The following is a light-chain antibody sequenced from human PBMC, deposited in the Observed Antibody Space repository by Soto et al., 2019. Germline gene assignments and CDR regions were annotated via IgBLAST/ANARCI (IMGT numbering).Light chain of an antibody. CDR3: SSYTSSSTRVV. V-gene: IGLV2-14*01. CDR1: SSDVGGYNY. Sequence: QSVLTQPASVSGSPGQSITISCTGTSSDVGGYNYVSWYQQHPGKAPKLMIYDVSNRPSGVSTRFSGSTSGNTASLTISGLQDEDEADDYCSSYTSSSTRVVFGGGTKLTVL. J-gene: IGLJ2*01. CDR2: DVS.